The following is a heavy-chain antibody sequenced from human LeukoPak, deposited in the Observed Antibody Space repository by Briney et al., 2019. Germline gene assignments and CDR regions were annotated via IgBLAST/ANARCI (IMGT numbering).Heavy chain of an antibody. CDR1: GGSISSSSYY. CDR2: IYYSGST. D-gene: IGHD6-13*01. CDR3: ARRGPFIAAVDY. Sequence: SETLSLTCTVSGGSISSSSYYWGWIRQPPGEGLEWIGSIYYSGSTYYNPSLKSRVTISVDTSKNQFSLKLSSVTAADTAVYYCARRGPFIAAVDYWGQGTLVTVSS. J-gene: IGHJ4*02. V-gene: IGHV4-39*01.